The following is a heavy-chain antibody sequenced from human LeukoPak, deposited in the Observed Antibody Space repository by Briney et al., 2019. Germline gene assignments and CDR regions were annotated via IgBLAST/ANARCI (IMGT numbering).Heavy chain of an antibody. Sequence: GGSLRLSCAASGFTFSSYGMSWVRQAPGKGLEWVSAISGSGGSTYYADPVKGRFTISRDNSKNTLYLQMNSLRAEDTALYFCAKSGYNRFDYWGQGTLVTVSS. V-gene: IGHV3-23*01. CDR3: AKSGYNRFDY. CDR1: GFTFSSYG. J-gene: IGHJ4*02. CDR2: ISGSGGST. D-gene: IGHD5-24*01.